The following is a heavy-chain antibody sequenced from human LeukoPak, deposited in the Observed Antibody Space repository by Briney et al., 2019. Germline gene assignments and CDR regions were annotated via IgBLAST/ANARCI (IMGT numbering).Heavy chain of an antibody. CDR3: ARHPDIVATVFDY. V-gene: IGHV5-51*01. CDR1: GCSFTSYW. Sequence: GESLKISCKGSGCSFTSYWIGWVRQMPGKGLEWMGIIYPGDSDTRYSPSFQGQVTISADKPISTAYLQWSSLKASDTAMYYCARHPDIVATVFDYWGQGTLVTVSS. CDR2: IYPGDSDT. D-gene: IGHD5-12*01. J-gene: IGHJ4*02.